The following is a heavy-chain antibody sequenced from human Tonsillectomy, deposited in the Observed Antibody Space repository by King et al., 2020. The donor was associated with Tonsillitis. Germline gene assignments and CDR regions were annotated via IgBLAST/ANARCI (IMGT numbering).Heavy chain of an antibody. V-gene: IGHV4-34*01. CDR3: ARGPYCGGDCYYYYYMDV. CDR1: VGSFSGYY. D-gene: IGHD2-21*02. J-gene: IGHJ6*03. Sequence: VQLQQWGAGLLKPSESLSLTCAVNVGSFSGYYWSWIRQPPGKGLEWIGEINHSGSTNYNPSLKSRVTISVDTSKNQFSLKVSSVTAADTAVYYCARGPYCGGDCYYYYYMDVWGKGTTVTVSS. CDR2: INHSGST.